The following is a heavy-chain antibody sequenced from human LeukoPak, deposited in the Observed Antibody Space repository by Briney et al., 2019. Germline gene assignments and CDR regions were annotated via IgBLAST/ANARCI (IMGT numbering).Heavy chain of an antibody. V-gene: IGHV5-51*01. CDR1: GYSFTKYW. Sequence: GESLKIPCQGSGYSFTKYWIGWVRQMPGKGLGWMGIIYPGDSDTRYSPSFQGQVTISADKSITTAYLHWSSLKASETAMYYCGRIYSGNYFYFDCWAQGTLVTASS. CDR2: IYPGDSDT. CDR3: GRIYSGNYFYFDC. J-gene: IGHJ4*02. D-gene: IGHD1-26*01.